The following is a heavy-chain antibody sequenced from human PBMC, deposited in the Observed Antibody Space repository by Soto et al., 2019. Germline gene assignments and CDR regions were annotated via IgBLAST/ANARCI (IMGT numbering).Heavy chain of an antibody. V-gene: IGHV1-69*12. CDR3: ARDLPGTIFGVVYWFDP. J-gene: IGHJ5*02. CDR1: GGTFSSYA. D-gene: IGHD3-3*01. CDR2: IIPIFGTA. Sequence: QVQLVQSGAEVKKPGSSVKVSCKASGGTFSSYAISWVRQAPGQGLEWMGGIIPIFGTATYARKFQGRVTITADESTSTAYMERSSLRFEDTAVYYWARDLPGTIFGVVYWFDPWVQGTLVTVSS.